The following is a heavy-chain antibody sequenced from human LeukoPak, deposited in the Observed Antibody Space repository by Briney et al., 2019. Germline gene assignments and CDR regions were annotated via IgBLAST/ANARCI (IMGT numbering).Heavy chain of an antibody. J-gene: IGHJ4*02. CDR3: APPPIAATGN. V-gene: IGHV3-7*01. CDR2: IRQDGSAK. D-gene: IGHD5-12*01. Sequence: GGSLRLSCTASGFIFNDFWMSWVRQAPGEGLEWVANIRQDGSAKNYVDSVKGRFTISRDNAKKSLYLLMNGLTAEDTAVYYCAPPPIAATGNWGQGTLVTVSS. CDR1: GFIFNDFW.